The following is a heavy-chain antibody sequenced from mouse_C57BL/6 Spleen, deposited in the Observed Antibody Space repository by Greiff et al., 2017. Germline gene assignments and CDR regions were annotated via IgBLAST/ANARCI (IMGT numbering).Heavy chain of an antibody. J-gene: IGHJ4*01. V-gene: IGHV7-3*01. CDR3: ARYTYYGSSYVYYAMDY. Sequence: EVKVEESGGGLVQPGGSLSLSCAASGFTFTDYYMSWVRQPPGKALEWLGFIRNKANGYTTEYSASVKGRFTISRDNSQSILYLQMNALRAEDSATYYCARYTYYGSSYVYYAMDYWGQGTSVTVSS. CDR1: GFTFTDYY. D-gene: IGHD1-1*01. CDR2: IRNKANGYTT.